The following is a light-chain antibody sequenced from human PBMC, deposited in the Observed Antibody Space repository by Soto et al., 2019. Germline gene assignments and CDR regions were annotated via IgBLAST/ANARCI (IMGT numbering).Light chain of an antibody. CDR2: KAS. Sequence: DIQMTQSPSTLSASVGDRVTINCRASQSSSSWLAWYQQKPGKAPKLLIYKASSLESGVPSRFSSSGSGTEFTLTSSSLQPDDFATYYCQQYNSYWTFGQGNKVAIK. CDR3: QQYNSYWT. V-gene: IGKV1-5*03. J-gene: IGKJ1*01. CDR1: QSSSSW.